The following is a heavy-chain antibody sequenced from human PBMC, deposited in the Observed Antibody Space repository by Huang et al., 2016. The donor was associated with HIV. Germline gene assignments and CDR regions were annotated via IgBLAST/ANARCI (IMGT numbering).Heavy chain of an antibody. CDR2: TSADNRYT. J-gene: IGHJ3*02. CDR1: GYPFTSYG. V-gene: IGHV1-18*01. CDR3: TRDPLYAPTWKRNAASFI. D-gene: IGHD2-8*01. Sequence: QAQLMQSGGEVKKTGASVRVSCKASGYPFTSYGISWLQQAPGQGLEWVGWTSADNRYTDNAQKVQGRVTSTGNSSTTTAYMELTGLTSDDTAVYYCTRDPLYAPTWKRNAASFIWGQGTMVTVSS.